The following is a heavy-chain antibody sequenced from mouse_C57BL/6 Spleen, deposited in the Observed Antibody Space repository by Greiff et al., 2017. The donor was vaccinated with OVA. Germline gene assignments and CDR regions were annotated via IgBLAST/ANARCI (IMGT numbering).Heavy chain of an antibody. CDR2: INPSTGGT. J-gene: IGHJ3*01. Sequence: VQLKQSGPELVKPGASVKISCKASGYSFTGYYMNWVKQSPEKSLEWLGEINPSTGGTTYNQKFKAKATLTVDKSSSTAYMQLKSLTSEDSAVYYCARLGDPAWFAYWGQGTLVTVSA. V-gene: IGHV1-42*01. CDR1: GYSFTGYY. CDR3: ARLGDPAWFAY.